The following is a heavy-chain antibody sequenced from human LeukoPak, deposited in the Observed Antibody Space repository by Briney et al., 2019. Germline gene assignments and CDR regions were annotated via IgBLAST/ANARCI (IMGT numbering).Heavy chain of an antibody. J-gene: IGHJ4*02. Sequence: GGSLRLSCAASGFSFSNFAMNWVRQAPGKGLEWVSAISSVIGSTYYAESVKGRFTISRDISKNTLYLEMNSLRAEDTAIYYCAKDAYDFWSGPDYWGQGTLVTVSS. CDR1: GFSFSNFA. CDR2: ISSVIGST. D-gene: IGHD3-3*01. V-gene: IGHV3-23*01. CDR3: AKDAYDFWSGPDY.